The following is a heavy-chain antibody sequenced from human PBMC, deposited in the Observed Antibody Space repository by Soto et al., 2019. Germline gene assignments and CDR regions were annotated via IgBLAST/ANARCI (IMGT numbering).Heavy chain of an antibody. J-gene: IGHJ4*02. Sequence: PSETLSLTCTVSGGSVSSGSYYWSWIRQPPGKGLEWIGYIHYSGSTNYNPSLKSRVTISVDTSKNQFSLKLSSVTAADTGVYYCARAGYCSGGRCYSRLDYWGQGTLVTAPQ. D-gene: IGHD2-15*01. CDR1: GGSVSSGSYY. CDR3: ARAGYCSGGRCYSRLDY. CDR2: IHYSGST. V-gene: IGHV4-61*01.